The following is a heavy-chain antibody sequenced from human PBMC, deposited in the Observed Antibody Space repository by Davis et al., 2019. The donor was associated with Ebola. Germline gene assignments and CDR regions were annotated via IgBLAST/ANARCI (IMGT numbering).Heavy chain of an antibody. J-gene: IGHJ6*02. D-gene: IGHD2-2*02. CDR1: GFTFSSYS. CDR3: ARDVVVPAAIRDYYYYYGMDV. CDR2: ISSSSTSI. V-gene: IGHV3-48*04. Sequence: PGGSLRLSCAASGFTFSSYSMNWVRQTPGKGLEWVSYISSSSTSIYYADSVKGRFTISRDNAKNSLYLQMNSLRAEDTAVYYCARDVVVPAAIRDYYYYYGMDVWGQGTTVTVSS.